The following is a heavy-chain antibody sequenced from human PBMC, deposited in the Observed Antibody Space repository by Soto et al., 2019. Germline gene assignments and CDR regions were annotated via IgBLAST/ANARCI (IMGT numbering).Heavy chain of an antibody. D-gene: IGHD2-15*01. CDR3: ARLGYCSGGSCPTTEYYSYDGLDV. CDR1: GGTFSSYA. V-gene: IGHV1-69*12. CDR2: IIPIFGTA. J-gene: IGHJ6*04. Sequence: QVQLVQSGAEVKKPGSSVKVSCKASGGTFSSYAISWVRQAPGQGLEWMGGIIPIFGTANYAQKFQGRVTITADASTMTSDMGLSSLRSEYTAVYYCARLGYCSGGSCPTTEYYSYDGLDVWGEGTTVTFSS.